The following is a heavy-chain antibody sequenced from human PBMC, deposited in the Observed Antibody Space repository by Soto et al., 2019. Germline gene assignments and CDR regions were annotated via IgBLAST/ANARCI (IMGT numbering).Heavy chain of an antibody. Sequence: QLQLHESGPGLVKPSETLSLTCTVSGGSISSSSYFWVWIRQPPGKGLEWIGSIFYSGSTYYNPSLKSRVTISVDTSKNQFSLKVSSVTAADTALYYCARTIITTAVLDYWGQGTLVTVSS. V-gene: IGHV4-39*01. CDR3: ARTIITTAVLDY. CDR1: GGSISSSSYF. J-gene: IGHJ4*02. D-gene: IGHD6-13*01. CDR2: IFYSGST.